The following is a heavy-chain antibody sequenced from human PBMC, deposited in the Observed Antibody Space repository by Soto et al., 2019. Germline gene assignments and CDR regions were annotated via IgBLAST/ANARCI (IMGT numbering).Heavy chain of an antibody. V-gene: IGHV4-34*01. D-gene: IGHD3-10*01. Sequence: SETLSLTCAVYGGSFSGYYWSWIRQPPGKGLEWIGEINHSGSTNYNPSLKSRVTISVDTSKNQFSLTLSSVTSADTAVYYCASVYGSGSYLRDLWYYYYGMDVWGQGTTVTVSS. CDR2: INHSGST. CDR1: GGSFSGYY. J-gene: IGHJ6*02. CDR3: ASVYGSGSYLRDLWYYYYGMDV.